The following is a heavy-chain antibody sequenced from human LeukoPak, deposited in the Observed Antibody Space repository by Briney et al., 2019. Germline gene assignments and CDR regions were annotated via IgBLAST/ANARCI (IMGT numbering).Heavy chain of an antibody. J-gene: IGHJ3*02. V-gene: IGHV3-7*01. Sequence: GGSLRLSCAASGFTFSSYWMSWVRQAPGKGLEWVANIKQDGSEKYYVDSVKGRFTISRDNAKNSLYLQMNSLRAEDTAVYYCARGSRYYGSGSYYRPPDDAFDIWGQGTMVTVSS. CDR2: IKQDGSEK. D-gene: IGHD3-10*01. CDR1: GFTFSSYW. CDR3: ARGSRYYGSGSYYRPPDDAFDI.